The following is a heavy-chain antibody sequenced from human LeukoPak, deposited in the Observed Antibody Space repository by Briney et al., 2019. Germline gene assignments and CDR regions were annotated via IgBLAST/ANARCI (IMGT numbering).Heavy chain of an antibody. CDR1: GGSISSSSYY. D-gene: IGHD4-17*01. V-gene: IGHV4-39*07. CDR2: IYYSGST. J-gene: IGHJ4*02. CDR3: ARDWATVTELDY. Sequence: SETLSPTCTVSGGSISSSSYYWGWIRQPPGKGLEWIGSIYYSGSTYYNPSLKSRVTISVDTSKNQFSLKLSSVTAADTAVYYCARDWATVTELDYWGQGTLVTVSS.